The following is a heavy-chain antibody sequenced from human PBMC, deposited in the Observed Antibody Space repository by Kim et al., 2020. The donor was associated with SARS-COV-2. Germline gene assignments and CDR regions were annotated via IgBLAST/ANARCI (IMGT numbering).Heavy chain of an antibody. CDR2: IKSKTDGGTT. J-gene: IGHJ4*02. CDR1: GFTFSNAW. V-gene: IGHV3-15*01. CDR3: TTSYRVTTVAFDY. D-gene: IGHD4-17*01. Sequence: GGSLRLSCAASGFTFSNAWMSWVRQAPGKGLEWVGRIKSKTDGGTTDYAAPVKGRFTISRDDSKNTMYLQMNSLKTEDTAVYYCTTSYRVTTVAFDYWGQGTLVTVSS.